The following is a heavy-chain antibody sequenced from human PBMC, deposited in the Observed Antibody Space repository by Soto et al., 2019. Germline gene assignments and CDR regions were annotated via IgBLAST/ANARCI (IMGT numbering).Heavy chain of an antibody. CDR1: GLSLRTTGVG. D-gene: IGHD2-21*02. CDR2: LYWDDDQ. J-gene: IGHJ6*02. V-gene: IGHV2-5*02. Sequence: QVTLKESGPTLMKPTQTLTLTCTVSGLSLRTTGVGVGWVRQPPGKALEWIALLYWDDDQRYSPSLRSRLTIAKDISEQQVVLTMTNMDTVDTATYYCVQSRCGGDCLEIYSSHAYNGLDVWGQGTTVTVSS. CDR3: VQSRCGGDCLEIYSSHAYNGLDV.